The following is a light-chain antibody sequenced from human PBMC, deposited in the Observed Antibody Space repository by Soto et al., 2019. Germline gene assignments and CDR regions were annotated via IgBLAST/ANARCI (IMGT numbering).Light chain of an antibody. Sequence: EIVLTQSPATLSLSPGERATLSCRASQSVSSSYLAWYHQKSGQAPRLLISGASSRAAGIPDRFSGSGSGTDFTLTISRLEPEDFGVYYCQQFGSSIPHTFGQGTKVDIK. V-gene: IGKV3-20*01. CDR2: GAS. CDR1: QSVSSSY. J-gene: IGKJ2*01. CDR3: QQFGSSIPHT.